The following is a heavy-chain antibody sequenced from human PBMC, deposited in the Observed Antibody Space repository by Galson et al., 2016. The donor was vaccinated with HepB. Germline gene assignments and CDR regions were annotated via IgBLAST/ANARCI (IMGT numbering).Heavy chain of an antibody. V-gene: IGHV1-69*13. CDR1: GGTFSIYE. Sequence: SVKVSCKASGGTFSIYEISWVRQAPGQGLEWMGGIIPMFGTANYAQKFQGTVTITADESTSTAYMELSSLRSEDTAVYYCASNGFLESGYFDSWGQGTLVTVSS. D-gene: IGHD3-3*01. CDR2: IIPMFGTA. J-gene: IGHJ4*02. CDR3: ASNGFLESGYFDS.